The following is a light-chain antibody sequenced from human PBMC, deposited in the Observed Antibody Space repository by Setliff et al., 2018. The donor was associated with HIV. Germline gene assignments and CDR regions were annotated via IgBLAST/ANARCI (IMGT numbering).Light chain of an antibody. V-gene: IGLV2-23*01. CDR3: CSNTGSNTFV. J-gene: IGLJ1*01. Sequence: QSVLIQPSSVSGSPGQSVTISCTATSSYVGSCDSVSWYQQHPARAPKLIIYQATRRSSGVSNRFSGSKSGNVASLTISGLQAEDEADYYCCSNTGSNTFVFGTGTKVTVL. CDR2: QAT. CDR1: SSYVGSCDS.